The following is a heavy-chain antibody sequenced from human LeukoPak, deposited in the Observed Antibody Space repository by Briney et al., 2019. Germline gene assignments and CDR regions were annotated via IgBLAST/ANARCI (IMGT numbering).Heavy chain of an antibody. Sequence: GGSLRLSCAASGFTFPNAWVNWVRQAPGKGLEWVSAISGSGGSTYYADSVKGRFTISRDNSKNTLYLQMNSLRAEDTAVYYCAKENEIGPTAEYFQHWGQGTLVTVSS. V-gene: IGHV3-23*01. D-gene: IGHD3-22*01. CDR1: GFTFPNAW. CDR3: AKENEIGPTAEYFQH. J-gene: IGHJ1*01. CDR2: ISGSGGST.